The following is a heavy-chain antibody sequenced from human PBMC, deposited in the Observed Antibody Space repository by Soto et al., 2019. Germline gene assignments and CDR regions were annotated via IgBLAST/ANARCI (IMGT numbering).Heavy chain of an antibody. CDR3: AKDHGYYDSSGYYHNWFDH. J-gene: IGHJ5*02. CDR1: GFTFSSYG. D-gene: IGHD3-22*01. CDR2: ISYDGSNK. V-gene: IGHV3-30*18. Sequence: XGSLRLSCAACGFTFSSYGMHWVRQAPGNGLEWVAVISYDGSNKYYADSVKGRFTISRDNSKNTLYLQMNSLRAEDTAVYYCAKDHGYYDSSGYYHNWFDHWGQGALVTVSS.